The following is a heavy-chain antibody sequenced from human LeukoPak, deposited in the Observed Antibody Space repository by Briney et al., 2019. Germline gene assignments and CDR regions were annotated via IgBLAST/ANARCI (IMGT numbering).Heavy chain of an antibody. CDR3: ARDGGYCSSTSCYFSYYGMDV. J-gene: IGHJ6*02. CDR2: ISSSSSYI. Sequence: GGSLRLSCAAPGFTFSSYSMNWVRQAPGKGLEWVSSISSSSSYIYYADSVKGRFTISRDNAKNSLYLQMNSLRAEDTAVYYCARDGGYCSSTSCYFSYYGMDVWGQGTTVTVSS. D-gene: IGHD2-2*01. V-gene: IGHV3-21*01. CDR1: GFTFSSYS.